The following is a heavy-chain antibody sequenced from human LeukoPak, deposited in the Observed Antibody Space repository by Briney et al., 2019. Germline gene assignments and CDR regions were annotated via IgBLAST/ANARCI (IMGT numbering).Heavy chain of an antibody. D-gene: IGHD6-19*01. J-gene: IGHJ3*02. V-gene: IGHV3-21*01. Sequence: PGGSLRLSCAASGFMFSSYSMNWVRQAPGKGLEWVSSISSSSNYIYYADSVKGRFTISRDNSKNTLYLQMNSLRAEDTAVYYCAKDLNSGWINAFDIWGQGTMVTVSS. CDR3: AKDLNSGWINAFDI. CDR2: ISSSSNYI. CDR1: GFMFSSYS.